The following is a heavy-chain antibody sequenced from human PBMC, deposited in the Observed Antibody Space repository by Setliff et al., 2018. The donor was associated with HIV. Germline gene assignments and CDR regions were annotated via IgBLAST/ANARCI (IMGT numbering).Heavy chain of an antibody. V-gene: IGHV1-69*05. J-gene: IGHJ4*02. CDR2: IIPMYGVT. D-gene: IGHD2-21*02. CDR1: GYTFTSYG. CDR3: ASPTAIPH. Sequence: SVKVSCKASGYTFTSYGISWVRQAPGQGLEWMGGIIPMYGVTNYAQKFQGRVTITTGESASTAYMELSSLRPEDTAVYYCASPTAIPHWGQGTLVTVSS.